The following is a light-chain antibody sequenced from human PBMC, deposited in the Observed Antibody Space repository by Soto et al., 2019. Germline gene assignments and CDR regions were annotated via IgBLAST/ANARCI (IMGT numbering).Light chain of an antibody. J-gene: IGLJ3*02. Sequence: QAVVTQPPSASGTPGQRVTISCSGSSCNIGSNTVNWYQQLPGTAPKLLIYSNNQRPSGVPDRHSGSKSGPSASLAISGLQSEHEADYYCAAWDDSLNGRVFGGGTKLTVL. CDR3: AAWDDSLNGRV. CDR2: SNN. V-gene: IGLV1-44*01. CDR1: SCNIGSNT.